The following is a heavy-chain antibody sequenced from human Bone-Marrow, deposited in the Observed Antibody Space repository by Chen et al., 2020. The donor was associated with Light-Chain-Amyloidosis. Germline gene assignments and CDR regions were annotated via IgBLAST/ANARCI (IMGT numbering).Heavy chain of an antibody. Sequence: EVQLVESGGGVAQPGGSMRLSCVVSGFIFENYAMNWVRQVPGKGLEWLCLISGDGGNTDYADSVKVRFIVSRDKSKNSLYLQMNSLRAEDTAFYYCAKDKPGVFANWGQGTLVTFSS. CDR1: GFIFENYA. J-gene: IGHJ4*02. CDR2: ISGDGGNT. CDR3: AKDKPGVFAN. V-gene: IGHV3-43*02. D-gene: IGHD2-8*01.